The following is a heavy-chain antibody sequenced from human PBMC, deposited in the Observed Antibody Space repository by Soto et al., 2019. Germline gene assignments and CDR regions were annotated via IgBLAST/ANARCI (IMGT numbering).Heavy chain of an antibody. CDR3: AKAPKVVTHWFDP. V-gene: IGHV3-9*01. CDR2: IDWNSGTI. CDR1: GFTFENFA. Sequence: EMQLVESGGGLVQPGRSLRLSCAVSGFTFENFALHWVRQAPGKGLEWVSGIDWNSGTIAYADSVKGRFTLSRDSATRSPYLHLDGPRPEDTAFYYCAKAPKVVTHWFDPWGQGTLVTVSS. D-gene: IGHD2-21*02. J-gene: IGHJ5*02.